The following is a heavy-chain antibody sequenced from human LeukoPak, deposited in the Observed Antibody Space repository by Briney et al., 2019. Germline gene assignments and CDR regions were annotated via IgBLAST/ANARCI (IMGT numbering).Heavy chain of an antibody. CDR2: IIPIFGTA. CDR3: ARDPNYDRADY. D-gene: IGHD3-22*01. J-gene: IGHJ4*02. CDR1: GGTFSSYA. V-gene: IGHV1-69*05. Sequence: SVKVSCKASGGTFSSYAISWVRQAPGQGLEWMGGIIPIFGTANYAQKLQGRVTMTTDTSTSTAYMELRSLRSDDTAVYYCARDPNYDRADYWGQGTLVTVSS.